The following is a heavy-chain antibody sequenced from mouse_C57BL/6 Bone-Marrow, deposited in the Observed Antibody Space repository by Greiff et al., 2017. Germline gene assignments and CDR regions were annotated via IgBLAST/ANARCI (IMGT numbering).Heavy chain of an antibody. CDR2: IHPSDSDT. CDR1: GYTFTSYW. Sequence: QVQLQQPGAELVKPGASVKVSCKASGYTFTSYWMHWVKQRPGQGLEWIGRIHPSDSDTNYDQKFEGKATLTVDKSSSTAYMQLSSLPSEDSAVYYCAKEPSPAYWGQGTLVTVSA. J-gene: IGHJ3*01. CDR3: AKEPSPAY. V-gene: IGHV1-74*01.